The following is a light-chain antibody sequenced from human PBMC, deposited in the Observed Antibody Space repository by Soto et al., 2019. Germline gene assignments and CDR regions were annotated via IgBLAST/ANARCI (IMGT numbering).Light chain of an antibody. V-gene: IGKV3D-15*01. CDR3: QQYNNWPLT. CDR1: QSVSDN. CDR2: GAS. J-gene: IGKJ4*01. Sequence: EIVLTQSPGTLSLSPGERATLSCRASQSVSDNLAWYQQKPGQAPRLLIYGASTRATGIPARFSGSGSGTEFTLTISSLQSEDFAVYHCQQYNNWPLTFGGGTKVDIK.